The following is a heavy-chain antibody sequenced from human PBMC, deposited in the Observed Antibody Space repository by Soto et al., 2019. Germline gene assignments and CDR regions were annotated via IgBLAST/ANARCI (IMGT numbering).Heavy chain of an antibody. CDR1: GFSLNTRDVG. CDR2: VYWDDDK. Sequence: QITLNESGPALVKPTQTLTLTCTFSGFSLNTRDVGVGWIRQPPGKALEWLGVVYWDDDKTYSPPLKSRLTITKDSPTIQVVLRMTKIVPVEAATYDCAHWRGGVASLWGQGTLVTVSS. V-gene: IGHV2-5*02. CDR3: AHWRGGVASL. J-gene: IGHJ4*02. D-gene: IGHD3-16*01.